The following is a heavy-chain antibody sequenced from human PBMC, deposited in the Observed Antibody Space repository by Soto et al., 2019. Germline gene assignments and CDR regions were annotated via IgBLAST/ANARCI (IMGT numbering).Heavy chain of an antibody. J-gene: IGHJ3*02. CDR1: GGSICSYY. CDR3: ARERNGYEVPGAFDI. V-gene: IGHV4-59*01. CDR2: IYYSGST. D-gene: IGHD5-12*01. Sequence: SETLSLTCTVSGGSICSYYWSWIRQPPGKGLEWIGYIYYSGSTNYNPSLKSRVTISVDTSKNQFSLKLSSVTAADTAVYYCARERNGYEVPGAFDIWGQGTMVTVSS.